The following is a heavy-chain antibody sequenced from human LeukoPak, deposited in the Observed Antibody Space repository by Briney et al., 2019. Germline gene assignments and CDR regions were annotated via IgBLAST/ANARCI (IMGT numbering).Heavy chain of an antibody. Sequence: SETLSLTCTVSGGSISSGGYYWSWIRQHPGKGPEWIGYIYYSGSTYYNPSLKSRVTISVDTSKNQFSLKLSSVTAADTAVYYCARSYDSSGPDFDYWGQGTLVTVSS. CDR2: IYYSGST. CDR1: GGSISSGGYY. J-gene: IGHJ4*02. D-gene: IGHD3-22*01. CDR3: ARSYDSSGPDFDY. V-gene: IGHV4-31*03.